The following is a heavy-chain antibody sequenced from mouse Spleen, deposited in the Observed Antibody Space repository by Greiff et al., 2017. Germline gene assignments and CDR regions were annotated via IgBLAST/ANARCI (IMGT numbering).Heavy chain of an antibody. V-gene: IGHV1-59*01. D-gene: IGHD1-1*01. CDR2: IDPSDSYT. CDR1: GYTFTSYW. Sequence: QVQLKQPGAELVRPGTSVKLSCKASGYTFTSYWMHWVKQRPGQGLEWIGVIDPSDSYTNYNQKFKGKATLTVDTSSSTAYMQLSSLTSEDSAVYYCAPHYYGSSPFAYWGQGTLVTVSA. J-gene: IGHJ3*01. CDR3: APHYYGSSPFAY.